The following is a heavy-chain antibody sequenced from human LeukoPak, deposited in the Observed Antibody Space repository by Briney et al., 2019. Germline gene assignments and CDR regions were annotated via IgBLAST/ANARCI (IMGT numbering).Heavy chain of an antibody. J-gene: IGHJ6*02. CDR2: ISAYNGNT. CDR1: GYTFTSYG. CDR3: ARYGFVVVPATPGYYGMDV. D-gene: IGHD2-2*01. V-gene: IGHV1-18*01. Sequence: GASVKVSCKASGYTFTSYGISWVRQAPGQGLEWMGWISAYNGNTNYAQKLQGRVTMTTDTSTSTAYMELRSLRSDDTAVYYCARYGFVVVPATPGYYGMDVWGQGTTVTVSS.